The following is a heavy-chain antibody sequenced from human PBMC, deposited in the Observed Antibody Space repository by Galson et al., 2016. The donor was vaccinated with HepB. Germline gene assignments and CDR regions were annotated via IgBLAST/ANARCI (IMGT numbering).Heavy chain of an antibody. CDR1: GFIFSHYG. Sequence: SLRLSCAASGFIFSHYGMHWVRQAPGEGLEWVAMIWFDGSSKHHSDSVRGRLTISRDNSKNTLYLEMNSLRAEDTAVYYCATEDLSSPGNGALDIWGQGAMVTVA. J-gene: IGHJ3*02. CDR3: ATEDLSSPGNGALDI. V-gene: IGHV3-33*01. D-gene: IGHD6-13*01. CDR2: IWFDGSSK.